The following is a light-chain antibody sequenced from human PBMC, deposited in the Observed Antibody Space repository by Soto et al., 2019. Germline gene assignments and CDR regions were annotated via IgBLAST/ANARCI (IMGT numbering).Light chain of an antibody. J-gene: IGKJ2*01. V-gene: IGKV3-20*01. CDR2: GSF. CDR1: QSVRNNY. CDR3: QQYGGSPPYT. Sequence: EIVLTQSPGTLSLSPGERASLSCRASQSVRNNYLAWYQQKPGQPPRLLIFGSFNSATGIPDRFSGSGSGTDFTLTISRLEPEDLAVYFCQQYGGSPPYTFGQGTKVEIK.